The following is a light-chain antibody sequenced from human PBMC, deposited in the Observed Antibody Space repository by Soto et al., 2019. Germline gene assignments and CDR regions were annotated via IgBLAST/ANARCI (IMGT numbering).Light chain of an antibody. J-gene: IGLJ3*02. CDR3: CSYAGGGTWV. V-gene: IGLV2-23*01. CDR2: EGS. Sequence: QSALTQPASVSGSPGQSITISCTGTSSDVGMYNLVSWYQQHPGEAPKLMIYEGSRRPSGVSNRFSGSKSGNTASLTLSGLQAEDDADYYCCSYAGGGTWVFGGGTQLTVL. CDR1: SSDVGMYNL.